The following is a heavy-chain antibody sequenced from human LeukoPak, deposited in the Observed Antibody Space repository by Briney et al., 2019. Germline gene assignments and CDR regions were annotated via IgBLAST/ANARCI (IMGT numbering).Heavy chain of an antibody. Sequence: PSETLSLTCTVSGGSISSGGYYWSWIRQHPGKGLEWIGYIYYSGSTYYNPSLKSRVTISVDTPKNQFSLKLSSVTAADTAVYYCARDGTALPIGDAFDIWGQGTMVTVSS. D-gene: IGHD1-1*01. V-gene: IGHV4-31*03. J-gene: IGHJ3*02. CDR1: GGSISSGGYY. CDR2: IYYSGST. CDR3: ARDGTALPIGDAFDI.